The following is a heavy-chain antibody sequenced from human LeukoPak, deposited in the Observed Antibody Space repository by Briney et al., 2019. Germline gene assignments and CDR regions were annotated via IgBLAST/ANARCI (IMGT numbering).Heavy chain of an antibody. Sequence: GASVKVSCKASGGTFSSYAISWVRQAPGQGLEWMGRIIPILGIANYAQKFQGRVTITADKSTSTAYKELSSLRTEDTAVYYCARGSVYRYGNSPFDYWGQGTLVTVSS. J-gene: IGHJ4*02. CDR2: IIPILGIA. V-gene: IGHV1-69*04. CDR1: GGTFSSYA. CDR3: ARGSVYRYGNSPFDY. D-gene: IGHD5-18*01.